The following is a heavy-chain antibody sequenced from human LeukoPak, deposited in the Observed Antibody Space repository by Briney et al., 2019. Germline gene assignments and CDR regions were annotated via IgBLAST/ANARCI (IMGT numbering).Heavy chain of an antibody. J-gene: IGHJ5*02. CDR2: IGRTGDDT. V-gene: IGHV3-23*01. Sequence: PGGSLRLSCAASGFTFSTYTMRWVRQAPGKGLEWVSSIGRTGDDTYYADSVKGRFSISRDNSKNTLYLQMNSLRAEDTAVYYCAKDAGWFGELLVTQWFDPWGQGTLVTVSS. CDR3: AKDAGWFGELLVTQWFDP. D-gene: IGHD3-10*01. CDR1: GFTFSTYT.